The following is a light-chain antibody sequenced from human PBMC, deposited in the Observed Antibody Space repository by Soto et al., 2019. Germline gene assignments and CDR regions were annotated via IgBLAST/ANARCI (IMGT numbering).Light chain of an antibody. Sequence: QSALTHPPSASWSPGHSVTISCTGTSSDVGAYIFVSWYQQHPGKAPKLMIYDVNRRPPGVPDRFFGSKSGNTASLTVSGLQAEDEADYYCVSFAGGNYVFGTGTKVTVL. CDR1: SSDVGAYIF. CDR2: DVN. V-gene: IGLV2-8*01. J-gene: IGLJ1*01. CDR3: VSFAGGNYV.